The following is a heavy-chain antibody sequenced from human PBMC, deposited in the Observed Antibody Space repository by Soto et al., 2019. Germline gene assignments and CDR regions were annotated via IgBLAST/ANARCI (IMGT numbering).Heavy chain of an antibody. D-gene: IGHD3-9*01. CDR2: IYYSGTT. J-gene: IGHJ4*02. CDR3: ARSITFDWLFFDY. CDR1: GGPFNGYY. V-gene: IGHV4-59*01. Sequence: ETLSLTCSVYGGPFNGYYWSWVRQSPGKGLEWIGYIYYSGTTNYNPSLKSRVTILLDMSKNQFSLRLRSVTAADTAVYYCARSITFDWLFFDYWGQGTLVTVSS.